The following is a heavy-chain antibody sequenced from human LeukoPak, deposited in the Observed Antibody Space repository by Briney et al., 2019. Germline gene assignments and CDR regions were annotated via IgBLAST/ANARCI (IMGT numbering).Heavy chain of an antibody. V-gene: IGHV4-39*07. CDR3: ARVGCNYGGNSGFRSKAFDI. Sequence: PSQTLSLTCTVSGGSISSGSYYWSWIRQPPGKGLEWIGEINHSGSTNYNPSLKSRVTISVDTSKNQFSLKLSSVTAADTAVYYCARVGCNYGGNSGFRSKAFDIWGQGTMVTVSS. D-gene: IGHD4-23*01. CDR1: GGSISSGSYY. J-gene: IGHJ3*02. CDR2: INHSGST.